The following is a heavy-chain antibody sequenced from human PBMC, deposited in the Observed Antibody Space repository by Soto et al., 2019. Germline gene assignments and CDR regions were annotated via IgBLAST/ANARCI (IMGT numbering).Heavy chain of an antibody. D-gene: IGHD6-13*01. J-gene: IGHJ3*02. CDR1: GFTFSDYY. V-gene: IGHV3-11*06. CDR3: ARNHIAASGTSAYDI. CDR2: ISPSSSYT. Sequence: LRLSCAASGFTFSDYYMSWIRQAPGKGLEWVSYISPSSSYTNYAVSVKGRFTISRDNAKNSVYLQMNSLRAEDTAVYYCARNHIAASGTSAYDIWGQGTMVTVSS.